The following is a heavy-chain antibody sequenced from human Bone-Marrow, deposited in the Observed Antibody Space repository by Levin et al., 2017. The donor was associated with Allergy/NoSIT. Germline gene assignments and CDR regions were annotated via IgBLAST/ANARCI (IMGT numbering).Heavy chain of an antibody. Sequence: AGGSLRLSCAASGFTFRNVWMSWVRQAPGKGLEWVGRIKSNSDGGTTDYAAPVKGRFIISRDDSKNTLYLQMNSLKAEDTALYYCTSEAVTTGWGQGTLVTVSS. CDR1: GFTFRNVW. CDR2: IKSNSDGGTT. V-gene: IGHV3-15*01. D-gene: IGHD1-1*01. J-gene: IGHJ4*02. CDR3: TSEAVTTG.